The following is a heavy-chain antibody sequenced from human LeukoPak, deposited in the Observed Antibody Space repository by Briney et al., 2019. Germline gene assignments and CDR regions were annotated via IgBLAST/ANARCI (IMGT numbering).Heavy chain of an antibody. Sequence: GGSLRLSCAASGFTFSSYGMHWVRQAPGKGLEWVAFIRYDGSNKYYADSVKGRFTISRDNSKNTLYLQMNSLRAEDTAVYYCAKSAEYYYGSGSYYRWYFDYWGQGTLVTVSS. V-gene: IGHV3-30*02. CDR3: AKSAEYYYGSGSYYRWYFDY. CDR2: IRYDGSNK. D-gene: IGHD3-10*01. J-gene: IGHJ4*02. CDR1: GFTFSSYG.